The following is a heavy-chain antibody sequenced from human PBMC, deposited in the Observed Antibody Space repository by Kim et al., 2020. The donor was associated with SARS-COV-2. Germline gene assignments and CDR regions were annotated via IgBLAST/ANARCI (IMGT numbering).Heavy chain of an antibody. D-gene: IGHD3-22*01. CDR1: GYTLTELS. Sequence: ASVKVSCKVSGYTLTELSMHWVRQAPGKGLEWMGGFDPEDGETIYAQKFQGRVTMTEDTSTDTAYMELSSLRSEDTAVYYCATDYYDSSGIPWYFDYWGQGTLVTVSS. V-gene: IGHV1-24*01. CDR2: FDPEDGET. J-gene: IGHJ4*02. CDR3: ATDYYDSSGIPWYFDY.